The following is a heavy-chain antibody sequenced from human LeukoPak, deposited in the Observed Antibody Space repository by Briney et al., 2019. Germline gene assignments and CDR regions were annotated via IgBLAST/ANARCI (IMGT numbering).Heavy chain of an antibody. CDR3: AKDSGGSYNNWFDP. Sequence: PGRSLRLSCAASGFTFSSYGMHWVRQAPGKALEWVAVISYDGSNNFYADSVKGRFIISRDNSKNTLYLQMNSLRAEDTAVYYCAKDSGGSYNNWFDPWGQGTLVTVSS. J-gene: IGHJ5*02. CDR2: ISYDGSNN. D-gene: IGHD1-26*01. CDR1: GFTFSSYG. V-gene: IGHV3-30*18.